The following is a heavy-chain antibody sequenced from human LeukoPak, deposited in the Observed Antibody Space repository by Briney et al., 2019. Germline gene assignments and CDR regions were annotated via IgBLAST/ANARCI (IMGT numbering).Heavy chain of an antibody. D-gene: IGHD2-15*01. Sequence: GGSLRLSCAASGFTFSSDAMNWGWQGPGQGLDLVSAVSGNGGSTSYADSVKDRFTISRVNSTNTLYLQMNSLRAEDTAVYYCAKVTGYCSGGSCYYYYYYMDVWGKGTTVTVS. CDR1: GFTFSSDA. CDR3: AKVTGYCSGGSCYYYYYYMDV. J-gene: IGHJ6*03. V-gene: IGHV3-23*01. CDR2: VSGNGGST.